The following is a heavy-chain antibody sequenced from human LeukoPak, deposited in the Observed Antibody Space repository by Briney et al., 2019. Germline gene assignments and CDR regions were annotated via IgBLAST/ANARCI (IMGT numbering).Heavy chain of an antibody. CDR3: AADFTPLAPYPIVGARVFDY. Sequence: SVKVSCKASGFTFTSSAVQWVRQARGQRLEWIGWIVVGSGNANYAQKFQERVTITRDMSTSTAYMELSSLRSEDTAVYYCAADFTPLAPYPIVGARVFDYWGQGTLVTVSS. D-gene: IGHD1-26*01. CDR1: GFTFTSSA. V-gene: IGHV1-58*01. J-gene: IGHJ4*02. CDR2: IVVGSGNA.